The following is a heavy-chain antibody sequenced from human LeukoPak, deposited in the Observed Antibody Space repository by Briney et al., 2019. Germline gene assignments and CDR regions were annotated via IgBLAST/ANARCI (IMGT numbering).Heavy chain of an antibody. Sequence: GGSLRLSCAASGFSFSSYGMNWVRQAPGKGLERASSISSSSSYIYYADSVKGRFTISRDNAKNSLYLQMNSLRAEDTAVYYCATARITIFGVDSNAFDIWGQGTMVTVSS. J-gene: IGHJ3*02. CDR2: ISSSSSYI. V-gene: IGHV3-21*01. D-gene: IGHD3-3*01. CDR1: GFSFSSYG. CDR3: ATARITIFGVDSNAFDI.